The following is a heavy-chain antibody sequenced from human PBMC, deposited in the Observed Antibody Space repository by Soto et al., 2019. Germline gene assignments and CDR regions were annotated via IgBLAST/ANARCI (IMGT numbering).Heavy chain of an antibody. J-gene: IGHJ6*02. CDR2: IIPYNGNS. Sequence: QVQLVQSGTEVKKPGASVKVSCKASGYTFTADGIGWVRQAPGQGLEWMGWIIPYNGNSNYAQKLQGRVTMTTDTSTSTAYMELRSLSSDDTAVYYCARMTGAAYYYTMDVWGQGTTVTVSS. V-gene: IGHV1-18*01. CDR3: ARMTGAAYYYTMDV. D-gene: IGHD6-25*01. CDR1: GYTFTADG.